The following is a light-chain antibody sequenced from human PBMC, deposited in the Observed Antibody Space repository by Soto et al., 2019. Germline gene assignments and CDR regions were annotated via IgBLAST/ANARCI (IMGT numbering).Light chain of an antibody. CDR2: DAS. J-gene: IGKJ2*01. V-gene: IGKV3-11*01. CDR1: QRVSGY. Sequence: EIVLTQSPATLSLSPGERGTLSCRASQRVSGYLAWYRQKPGQPPSLLISDASNRATGFPARFSASGSGPDFTLTISSLEPEDFAVYYCQQRSNWPPEYTFGQGTKLEIK. CDR3: QQRSNWPPEYT.